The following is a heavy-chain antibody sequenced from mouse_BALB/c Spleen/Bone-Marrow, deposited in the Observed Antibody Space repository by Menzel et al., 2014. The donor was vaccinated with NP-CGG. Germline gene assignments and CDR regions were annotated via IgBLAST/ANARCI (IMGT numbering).Heavy chain of an antibody. V-gene: IGHV1S56*01. D-gene: IGHD2-3*01. J-gene: IGHJ4*01. CDR1: GYTLTTYY. CDR3: ARWLLPYYAMDY. Sequence: VKLVESGPELVKPGASVRMSCKASGYTLTTYYIHWVKQRPGQGLEWIGWIYPRNVNTNYNEKFRGKATLTADKSSSTAYMQLSSLTSEDSAVYFCARWLLPYYAMDYWGQGTSVTVSS. CDR2: IYPRNVNT.